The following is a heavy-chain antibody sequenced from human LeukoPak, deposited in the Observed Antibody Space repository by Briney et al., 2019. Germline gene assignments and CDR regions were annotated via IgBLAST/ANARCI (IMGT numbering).Heavy chain of an antibody. Sequence: PSETLSLTCTVSGGSISSYYWSWIRQPPGKGLEWIGYIYYSGSTNYNPSLKSRVTISVDTSKNQFSLKLSSVTAADTAVYYCAREWVTTYAFDIWGQGTMVTVSS. CDR3: AREWVTTYAFDI. D-gene: IGHD4-17*01. CDR2: IYYSGST. CDR1: GGSISSYY. V-gene: IGHV4-59*12. J-gene: IGHJ3*02.